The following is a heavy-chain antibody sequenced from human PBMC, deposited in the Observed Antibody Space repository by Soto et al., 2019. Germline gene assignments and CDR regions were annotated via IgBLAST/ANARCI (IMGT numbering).Heavy chain of an antibody. J-gene: IGHJ4*01. CDR2: INAGNGNT. CDR3: AIMAGILVAGATNENFKYFDI. Sequence: ASVKVSCKASGYTFTSYAMHLVRHAPVQRLEWMGWINAGNGNTKYSQKFQGRGTITRDTFATTAYMELSSLRSEDTAVYYCAIMAGILVAGATNENFKYFDIWGQGTLVTVSS. V-gene: IGHV1-3*01. CDR1: GYTFTSYA. D-gene: IGHD6-13*01.